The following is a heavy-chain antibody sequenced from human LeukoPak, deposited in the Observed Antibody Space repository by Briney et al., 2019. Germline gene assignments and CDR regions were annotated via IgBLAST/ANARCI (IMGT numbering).Heavy chain of an antibody. D-gene: IGHD3-22*01. CDR1: GYTFTNFY. CDR3: ARGVYGGYYDSSGYYYFQH. CDR2: ISAYNGNA. Sequence: GASVKVSCKASGYTFTNFYVTWVRQAPGQGLEWMGWISAYNGNANYAQKFQGRVTITADESTSTAYMELSSLRSEDTAVYYCARGVYGGYYDSSGYYYFQHWGQGTLVTVSS. V-gene: IGHV1-18*01. J-gene: IGHJ1*01.